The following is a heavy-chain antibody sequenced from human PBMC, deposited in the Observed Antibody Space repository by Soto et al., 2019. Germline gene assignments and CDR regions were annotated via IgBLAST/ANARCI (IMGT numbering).Heavy chain of an antibody. D-gene: IGHD1-26*01. CDR2: ISSNSVTI. Sequence: GGSLRLSCGASRFIFSKYSMKWVLHAPGKGLEWLSYISSNSVTIYYADSVRGRFTIFRDNAKNSLYLQMNSLRDEDTAVYYCAREDILGTRSFDYWGQGALVTVSS. V-gene: IGHV3-48*02. J-gene: IGHJ4*02. CDR3: AREDILGTRSFDY. CDR1: RFIFSKYS.